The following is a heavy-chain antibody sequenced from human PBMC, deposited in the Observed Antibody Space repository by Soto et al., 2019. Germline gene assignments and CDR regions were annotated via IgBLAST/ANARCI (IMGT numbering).Heavy chain of an antibody. CDR2: IIPILGIA. Sequence: QVPLVQSGAEVKKPGSSVKVSCKASGGTFSSYTISWVRQAPGQGLEWMGRIIPILGIANYAQKFQGRVTITADKSTSTAYMELSSLRSEDTAVYYCARGHNYYGSGARFDYWGQGTLVTVSS. CDR1: GGTFSSYT. V-gene: IGHV1-69*02. J-gene: IGHJ4*02. D-gene: IGHD3-10*01. CDR3: ARGHNYYGSGARFDY.